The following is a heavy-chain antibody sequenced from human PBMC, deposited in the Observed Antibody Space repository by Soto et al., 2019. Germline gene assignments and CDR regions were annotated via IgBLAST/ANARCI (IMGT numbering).Heavy chain of an antibody. CDR3: AKRTVGWYFDL. CDR1: GFTFSSYA. J-gene: IGHJ2*01. D-gene: IGHD4-17*01. Sequence: EVQLLESGGGLVQPGGSLILSCAASGFTFSSYAMRWVRQAPGKGLEWVSAISGSGGSTYYADSVKGRFTISRDNSKNTLYLQMNSLGAEDTAVYYCAKRTVGWYFDLWGRGTLVTVSS. V-gene: IGHV3-23*01. CDR2: ISGSGGST.